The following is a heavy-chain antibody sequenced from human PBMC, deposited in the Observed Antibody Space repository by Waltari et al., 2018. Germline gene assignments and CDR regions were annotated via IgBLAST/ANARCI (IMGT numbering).Heavy chain of an antibody. CDR2: IGGSGDST. V-gene: IGHV3-23*04. CDR1: GFSFSRYV. D-gene: IGHD3-22*01. Sequence: EMQLVESGGGLVQPGGSLRLSCAASGFSFSRYVMKWVRQAPGKGLEWVSTIGGSGDSTYSADSVKGRFTNSRDNPKNTLHLQMNSLRAEDTAVYYCAKAYDSSAGFDAFDMWGQGTMVTVSS. J-gene: IGHJ3*02. CDR3: AKAYDSSAGFDAFDM.